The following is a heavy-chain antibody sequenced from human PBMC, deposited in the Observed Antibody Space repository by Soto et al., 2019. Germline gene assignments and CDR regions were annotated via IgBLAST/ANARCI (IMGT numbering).Heavy chain of an antibody. CDR1: GFTFSTFD. CDR3: ARGRSFSYDSTPPPMFDP. D-gene: IGHD3-10*01. Sequence: PGGSLRLSCAGSGFTFSTFDIHWVRQAPGKGLEWVSGIGTLSDTFYAASVQGRFTISRQNAKNSVDLQMNSLRAGDTAFYYCARGRSFSYDSTPPPMFDPWGQGTLVTVSS. J-gene: IGHJ5*02. CDR2: IGTLSDT. V-gene: IGHV3-13*01.